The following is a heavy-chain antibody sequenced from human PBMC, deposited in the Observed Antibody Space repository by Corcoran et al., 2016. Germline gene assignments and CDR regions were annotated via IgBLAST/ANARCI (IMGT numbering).Heavy chain of an antibody. CDR2: IYYSGST. CDR3: ARGPSARQWLVPGVYYYYYGMDV. V-gene: IGHV4-59*01. J-gene: IGHJ6*02. D-gene: IGHD6-19*01. Sequence: QVQLQESGPGLVKPSETLSLTCTVSGGSISSYYWSWIRQPPGKGLEWIGYIYYSGSTNYNPSLKSRVTISVDTSKNQFSLTLSSVTAADTTVYYCARGPSARQWLVPGVYYYYYGMDVWGQGTTVTVSS. CDR1: GGSISSYY.